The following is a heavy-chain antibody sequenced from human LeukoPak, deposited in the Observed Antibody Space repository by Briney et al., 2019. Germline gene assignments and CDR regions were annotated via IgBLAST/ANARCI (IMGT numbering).Heavy chain of an antibody. CDR2: ISSSGSTI. Sequence: HPGGSLRLSCAASGFTFSSYEMNWVRQAPGKGLEWVSYISSSGSTICYADSVKGRFTISRDNAKNSLYLQMNSLRAEDTAVYYCARAPYYYDSHDYWGQGTLVTVSS. CDR1: GFTFSSYE. D-gene: IGHD3-22*01. J-gene: IGHJ4*02. V-gene: IGHV3-48*03. CDR3: ARAPYYYDSHDY.